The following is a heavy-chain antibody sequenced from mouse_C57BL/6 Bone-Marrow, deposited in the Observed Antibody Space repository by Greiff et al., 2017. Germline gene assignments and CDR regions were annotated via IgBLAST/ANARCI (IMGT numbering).Heavy chain of an antibody. J-gene: IGHJ3*01. CDR3: TALPSYYYGSSYDWFAC. D-gene: IGHD1-1*01. CDR2: IRLKSDNYAT. CDR1: GFTFSNYW. V-gene: IGHV6-3*01. Sequence: EVMLVESGGGLVQPGGSMKLSCVASGFTFSNYWMNWVRQSPEKGLEWVAQIRLKSDNYATHYAESVKGRFTISTDDSKSSVYLQMNNLRAEDTGIYYCTALPSYYYGSSYDWFACWGQGTLVTVSA.